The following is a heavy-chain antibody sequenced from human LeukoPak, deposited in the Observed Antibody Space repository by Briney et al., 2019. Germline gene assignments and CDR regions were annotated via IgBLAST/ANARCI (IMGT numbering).Heavy chain of an antibody. V-gene: IGHV4-39*01. D-gene: IGHD3-10*01. CDR1: GDSISSSISY. Sequence: SETLSLTCTVSGDSISSSISYWGWIRQPPGKGLEWIGSIYYSGRTHYNPSLKSRVFISVDTSKNQFSLKLSSVTAADTAVYYCARNHTHEGYGYYFDYWGQGTLITVSS. CDR2: IYYSGRT. CDR3: ARNHTHEGYGYYFDY. J-gene: IGHJ4*02.